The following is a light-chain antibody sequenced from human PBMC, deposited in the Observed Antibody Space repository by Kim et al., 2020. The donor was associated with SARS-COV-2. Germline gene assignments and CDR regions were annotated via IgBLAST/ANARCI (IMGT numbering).Light chain of an antibody. V-gene: IGKV4-1*01. Sequence: DIVMTQSPDSLAVSLGERATINCKSSQSVLYSSNNKNYLAWYQQKPGQPPELLIYWASTRESGVPDRFSGSGSGTHFTLTISSLQAEDVAVYYCQQYYSIPYTFGQGTKLEI. CDR2: WAS. CDR3: QQYYSIPYT. CDR1: QSVLYSSNNKNY. J-gene: IGKJ2*01.